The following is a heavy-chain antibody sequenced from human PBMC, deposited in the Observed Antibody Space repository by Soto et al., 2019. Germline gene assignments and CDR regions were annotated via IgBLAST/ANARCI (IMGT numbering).Heavy chain of an antibody. CDR1: GGSISSYY. Sequence: QVQLQESGPGLMKPSETLSLTCTVSGGSISSYYWSWIRQPPGKGLEWIGYIYYSGSTNYNPSLKSRVTISVDTSKNQFSLKLSSVTAADTAVYYCAAVGYYYYGMDVWGQGTTVTVSS. J-gene: IGHJ6*02. V-gene: IGHV4-59*01. CDR2: IYYSGST. CDR3: AAVGYYYYGMDV.